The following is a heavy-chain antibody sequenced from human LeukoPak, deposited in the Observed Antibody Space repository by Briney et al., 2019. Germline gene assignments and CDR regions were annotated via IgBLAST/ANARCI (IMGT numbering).Heavy chain of an antibody. CDR2: IGSSSSSI. Sequence: GGSLRLSCAASGFMFSGYSMNWVRQAPGKGLEWVSSIGSSSSSIYYADSVKGRFTISRDNAKNSLYLQMNSLRAEDTAAYYCARDRWELRGEFVYWGQGTLVTVSS. CDR1: GFMFSGYS. V-gene: IGHV3-21*01. CDR3: ARDRWELRGEFVY. J-gene: IGHJ4*02. D-gene: IGHD1-26*01.